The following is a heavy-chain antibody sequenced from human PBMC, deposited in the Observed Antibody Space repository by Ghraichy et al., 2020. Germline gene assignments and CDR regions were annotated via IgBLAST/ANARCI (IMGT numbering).Heavy chain of an antibody. CDR1: GGSISSYY. Sequence: SETLSLTCTVSGGSISSYYWSWIRQPPGKGLEWIGYIYYSGSTNYNPSLKSRVTISVDTSKNQFSLKLSSVTAADTAVYYCARQGQDMITFGGVIVPGPGFDYWGQGTLVTVSS. J-gene: IGHJ4*02. CDR3: ARQGQDMITFGGVIVPGPGFDY. V-gene: IGHV4-59*08. CDR2: IYYSGST. D-gene: IGHD3-16*02.